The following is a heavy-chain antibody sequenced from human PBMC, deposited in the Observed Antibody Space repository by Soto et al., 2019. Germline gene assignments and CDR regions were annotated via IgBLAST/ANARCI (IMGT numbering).Heavy chain of an antibody. J-gene: IGHJ4*02. D-gene: IGHD5-12*01. CDR3: ARETRGYSILDY. CDR2: IIPIFGTA. V-gene: IGHV1-69*13. Sequence: SVKVSCKASGGTFSSYAISWVRRAPGQGLEWMGGIIPIFGTANYAQKFQGRVTITADESTSTAYMELSSLRYEETAVYYCARETRGYSILDYWGQGTLVTVSS. CDR1: GGTFSSYA.